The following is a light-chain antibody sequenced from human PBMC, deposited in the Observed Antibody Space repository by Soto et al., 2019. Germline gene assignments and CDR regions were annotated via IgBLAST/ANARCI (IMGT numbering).Light chain of an antibody. CDR3: QQYRT. V-gene: IGKV3-15*01. CDR1: QSVSSN. J-gene: IGKJ1*01. Sequence: EIVMTQSPATLSVSPGERATLSCRASQSVSSNLAWYQQKPGQAPRLLIYGASTRATGIPARFSGSGSGTEFTLTISSLQSEDVAVYYCQQYRTFGRGTKVEI. CDR2: GAS.